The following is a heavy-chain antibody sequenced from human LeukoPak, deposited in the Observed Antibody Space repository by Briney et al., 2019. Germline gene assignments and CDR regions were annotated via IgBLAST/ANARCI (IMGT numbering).Heavy chain of an antibody. CDR3: AKEPREYCSSTSCPNWIDP. CDR2: ISGSGGTT. CDR1: GFTFSSYA. Sequence: PGGSLRLSCAASGFTFSSYAMSWVRQAPGKGLEWVSAISGSGGTTYYADSVKGRFTISRDNSKNTLYQQMSSLRAEDTAVYYCAKEPREYCSSTSCPNWIDPWGQGTLVTVSS. V-gene: IGHV3-23*01. D-gene: IGHD2-2*01. J-gene: IGHJ5*02.